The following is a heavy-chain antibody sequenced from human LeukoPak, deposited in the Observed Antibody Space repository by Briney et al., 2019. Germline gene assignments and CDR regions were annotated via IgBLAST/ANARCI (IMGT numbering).Heavy chain of an antibody. CDR3: ARVPTGPYYYYGMDV. CDR2: IYSGGST. CDR1: GFTVSSNY. V-gene: IGHV3-66*01. D-gene: IGHD3-9*01. J-gene: IGHJ6*02. Sequence: GGALRLSCAASGFTVSSNYMMWVGPAAGRGLEGVPVIYSGGSTYYADSVKRRFTTSRDNYKNTLYLQMNSLRAEDTAVYYCARVPTGPYYYYGMDVWGQGTTVTVSS.